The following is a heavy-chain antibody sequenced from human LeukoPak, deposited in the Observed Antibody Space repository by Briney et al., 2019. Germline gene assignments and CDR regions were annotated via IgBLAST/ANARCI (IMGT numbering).Heavy chain of an antibody. J-gene: IGHJ6*02. Sequence: GRSLRLSCAASGFTFDDYAMHWVRQAPGEALEWVSGISWDSGSIGYADSVKGRFTISRDNAKNSLYLQMNSLRAEDTALYYCAKDMGGANYDSSGYYHYYYYYGMDVWGQGTTVTVSS. V-gene: IGHV3-9*01. D-gene: IGHD3-22*01. CDR3: AKDMGGANYDSSGYYHYYYYYGMDV. CDR1: GFTFDDYA. CDR2: ISWDSGSI.